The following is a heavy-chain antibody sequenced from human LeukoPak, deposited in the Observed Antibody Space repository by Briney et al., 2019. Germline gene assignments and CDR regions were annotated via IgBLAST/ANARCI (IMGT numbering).Heavy chain of an antibody. CDR2: ISGSGGHT. D-gene: IGHD6-13*01. CDR3: VRSIAPEDHGVYFQH. CDR1: GFTFSNYA. V-gene: IGHV3-64*01. J-gene: IGHJ1*01. Sequence: GGSLRLSCAASGFTFSNYAMHWVRQAPGKGLEYVSLISGSGGHTFYTQSVKGRFTISRDNSKSTLYLQMGSLRDEDMGVYFCVRSIAPEDHGVYFQHWGLGTLVTVSS.